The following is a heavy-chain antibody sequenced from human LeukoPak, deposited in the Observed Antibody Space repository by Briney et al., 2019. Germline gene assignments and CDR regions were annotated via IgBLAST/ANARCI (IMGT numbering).Heavy chain of an antibody. Sequence: SGPTLVKPTQTLXLTCTFSGFSLTTSGVGVGWLRQPSGKALEWLALIYWDDDKRYSPSLKSRVTITKDTSKNQVVLTMTNMDPVVTATYYCAHMGYYGDYGNWGQGTLVTVSS. CDR3: AHMGYYGDYGN. D-gene: IGHD4-17*01. CDR1: GFSLTTSGVG. J-gene: IGHJ4*02. V-gene: IGHV2-5*02. CDR2: IYWDDDK.